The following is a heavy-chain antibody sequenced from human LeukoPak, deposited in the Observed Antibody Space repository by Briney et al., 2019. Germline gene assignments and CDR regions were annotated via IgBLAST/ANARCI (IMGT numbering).Heavy chain of an antibody. D-gene: IGHD4-17*01. CDR3: ARDGYGDYVFDY. Sequence: GGSLRLSCAASGFTFSSYGLHWVRQAPGKGLEWVTFIRSDGSNKFYADSVKGRFTISRDNSKNTLYLQMNSLRAEDTAVYYCARDGYGDYVFDYWGQGTLVTVSS. V-gene: IGHV3-30*02. CDR1: GFTFSSYG. J-gene: IGHJ4*02. CDR2: IRSDGSNK.